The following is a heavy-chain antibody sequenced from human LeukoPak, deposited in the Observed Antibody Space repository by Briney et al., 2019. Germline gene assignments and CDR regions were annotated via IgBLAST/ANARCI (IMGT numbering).Heavy chain of an antibody. CDR3: ARGRYYDDSSVYFSDY. V-gene: IGHV1-3*01. J-gene: IGHJ4*02. CDR2: ISLGSDNT. CDR1: GYTFTSYA. D-gene: IGHD3-22*01. Sequence: GASVKVSCKASGYTFTSYAMHWVRQAPGQRPEWMGWISLGSDNTKYSQKFQGRVTVTRDTSASTVYMKLSSLRSGDTAVYYCARGRYYDDSSVYFSDYWGQGTLVTVSS.